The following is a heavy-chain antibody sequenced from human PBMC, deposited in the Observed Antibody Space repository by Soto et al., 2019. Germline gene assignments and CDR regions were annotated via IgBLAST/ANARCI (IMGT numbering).Heavy chain of an antibody. CDR3: ARVIVVVPAAIGWFDP. CDR2: IYHSGST. V-gene: IGHV4-30-2*01. J-gene: IGHJ5*02. CDR1: CGSIISGGYS. Sequence: SDTLSLTCAFSCGSIISGGYSWSWIRQPPGKGLEWIGYIYHSGSTYYNPSLKSRVTISVDRSKNQFSLKLSSVTAADTAVYYCARVIVVVPAAIGWFDPWGQGTLVTVSS. D-gene: IGHD2-2*01.